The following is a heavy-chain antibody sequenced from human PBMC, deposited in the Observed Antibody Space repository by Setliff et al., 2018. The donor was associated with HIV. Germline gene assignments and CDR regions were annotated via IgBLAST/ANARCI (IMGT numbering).Heavy chain of an antibody. J-gene: IGHJ4*02. Sequence: SETLSLTCTVSGGSIVSSSYYWGWIRQPPGKGLEWIGTMYYRGTTYNNPSLKSRVTFSADTSKNQFSLNLNSVTATDTAVYYCARQGLTMNRGVPAPILYYFGYWGPGILVTVSS. CDR1: GGSIVSSSYY. CDR3: ARQGLTMNRGVPAPILYYFGY. V-gene: IGHV4-39*01. CDR2: MYYRGTT. D-gene: IGHD3-10*01.